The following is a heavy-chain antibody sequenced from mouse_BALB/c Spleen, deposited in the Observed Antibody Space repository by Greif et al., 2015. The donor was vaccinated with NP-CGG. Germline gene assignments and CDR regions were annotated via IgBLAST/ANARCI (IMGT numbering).Heavy chain of an antibody. J-gene: IGHJ2*01. CDR3: AADFDY. CDR1: GFNIKDYY. Sequence: VQLQQSGAELVRPGALVKLSCKASGFNIKDYYMRWVKQRPEQGLEWIGWIDPENGNTIYDPKFQGKASITADTSSNTAYLQLSSLTSEDTAVYYCAADFDYWGQGTTLTVSS. CDR2: IDPENGNT. V-gene: IGHV14-1*02.